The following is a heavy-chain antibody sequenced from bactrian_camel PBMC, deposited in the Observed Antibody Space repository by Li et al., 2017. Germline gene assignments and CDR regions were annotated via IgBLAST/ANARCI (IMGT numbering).Heavy chain of an antibody. CDR1: GFTFSSYD. D-gene: IGHD5*01. V-gene: IGHV3S40*01. Sequence: VQLVESGGGLVPPGGSLRLSCAASGFTFSSYDMSWVRQAPGKGLEWVSTIDSGGGSTYYADSVKGRFSVSRDNAKNTLYLQMNSLKTEDAAVYYCAACPTTGWPYNYWGQGTQVTVS. CDR2: IDSGGGST. CDR3: AACPTTGWPYNY. J-gene: IGHJ4*01.